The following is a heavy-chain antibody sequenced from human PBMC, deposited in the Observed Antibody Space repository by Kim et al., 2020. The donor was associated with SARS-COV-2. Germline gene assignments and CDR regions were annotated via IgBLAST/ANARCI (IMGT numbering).Heavy chain of an antibody. Sequence: KYYSTSPETRLTISQDTSKNQVVLTMTNMDPVDTATYYCARISSHIVASDYWGQGTLVTVSS. V-gene: IGHV2-70*01. D-gene: IGHD5-12*01. CDR3: ARISSHIVASDY. CDR2: K. J-gene: IGHJ4*02.